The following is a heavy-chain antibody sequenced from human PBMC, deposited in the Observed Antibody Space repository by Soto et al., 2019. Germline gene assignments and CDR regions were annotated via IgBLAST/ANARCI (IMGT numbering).Heavy chain of an antibody. CDR2: IYPGDSDT. CDR1: VYSFTSYW. Sequence: PGSSLKISCKVSVYSFTSYWLGWVRQMPGKGLEWMGIIYPGDSDTRYSPSFQGQVTISADKSISTAYLQWSSLKASDTAMYYCERSVGGRFGSYYYGMDVWGQGTTVTVSS. D-gene: IGHD3-3*01. J-gene: IGHJ6*02. CDR3: ERSVGGRFGSYYYGMDV. V-gene: IGHV5-51*01.